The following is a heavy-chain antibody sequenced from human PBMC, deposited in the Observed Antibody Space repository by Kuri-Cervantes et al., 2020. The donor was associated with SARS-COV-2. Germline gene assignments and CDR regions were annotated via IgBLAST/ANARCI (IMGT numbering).Heavy chain of an antibody. Sequence: GSLRLSCAVYGGSFSGYYWSWIRQPPGKGLEWIGEINHSGSTNYNPSLKSRVTISVDTSKNQFSLKLSSVTAADTAVYYCARSLGHCSSTSCELDYWGQGTLVTVSS. V-gene: IGHV4-34*01. CDR2: INHSGST. CDR3: ARSLGHCSSTSCELDY. J-gene: IGHJ4*02. D-gene: IGHD2-2*01. CDR1: GGSFSGYY.